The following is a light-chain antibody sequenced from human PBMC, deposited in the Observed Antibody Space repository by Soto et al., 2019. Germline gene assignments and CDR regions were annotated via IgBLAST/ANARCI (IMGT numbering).Light chain of an antibody. J-gene: IGKJ2*01. Sequence: IVMTQSPATLSVSPGERATLACRASRGVSTNLAWYQQKPGQPPRLLMYAASTRATGIPARFSGSGSGTEFTLTISSLQSEDFAVYYCQQYDNWPPYTFGQGTKVDI. CDR1: RGVSTN. V-gene: IGKV3-15*01. CDR3: QQYDNWPPYT. CDR2: AAS.